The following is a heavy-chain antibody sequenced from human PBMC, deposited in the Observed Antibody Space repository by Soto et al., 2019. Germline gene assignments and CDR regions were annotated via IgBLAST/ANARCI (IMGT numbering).Heavy chain of an antibody. J-gene: IGHJ6*02. Sequence: QVQLVQSGAEVKKPGASVKVSCKASGYTFTGYYMHWVRQAPGQGLEWMGWINPNSGGTNYAQKFQGWVTMTRDTSISTAYMELSRLRSDDRAVYYCASANAALNCSSTSCYPNYYYGMDVWGQGTTVTVSS. D-gene: IGHD2-2*01. CDR1: GYTFTGYY. CDR3: ASANAALNCSSTSCYPNYYYGMDV. CDR2: INPNSGGT. V-gene: IGHV1-2*04.